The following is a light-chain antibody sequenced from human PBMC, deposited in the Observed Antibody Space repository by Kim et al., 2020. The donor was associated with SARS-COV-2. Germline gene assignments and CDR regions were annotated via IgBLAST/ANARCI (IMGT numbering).Light chain of an antibody. CDR3: QQYHLPPLT. CDR2: WAS. V-gene: IGKV4-1*01. J-gene: IGKJ1*01. CDR1: QSVLYNGNNKNC. Sequence: ATISCKSSQSVLYNGNNKNCLAWYQQKPGQPPKLLIYWASARESGVPDRFSGSGSGTDFTLTISSLQAEDVAVYYCQQYHLPPLTFGQGTKVDIK.